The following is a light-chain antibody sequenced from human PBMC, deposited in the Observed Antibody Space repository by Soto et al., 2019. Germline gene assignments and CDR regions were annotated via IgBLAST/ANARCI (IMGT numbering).Light chain of an antibody. V-gene: IGLV2-8*01. CDR3: KSYEGSNIYV. CDR1: SSDVGGYNY. J-gene: IGLJ1*01. CDR2: EVN. Sequence: QSVLTQPPSASGSPGQSVTISCTGTSSDVGGYNYVSWYQQHPGKAPKLMIYEVNKRPSGVPDRFSGSKSGNTASLTVSGRQAEDEADYYCKSYEGSNIYVFGTGTKLTVL.